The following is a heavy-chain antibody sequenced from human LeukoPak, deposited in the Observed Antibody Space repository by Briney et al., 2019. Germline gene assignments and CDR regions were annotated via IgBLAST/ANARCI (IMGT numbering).Heavy chain of an antibody. Sequence: ASVKVSCKTSGYTFTTYGVSWVRQAPGQGLEWMGWVGGYTGNTNYAERFQGRVTMTTDTSTTTVYMELTSLRSDDTAVYYCARGEVSASLYYFDFWGKGTLVTVS. CDR1: GYTFTTYG. CDR2: VGGYTGNT. D-gene: IGHD2-2*01. V-gene: IGHV1-18*01. J-gene: IGHJ4*02. CDR3: ARGEVSASLYYFDF.